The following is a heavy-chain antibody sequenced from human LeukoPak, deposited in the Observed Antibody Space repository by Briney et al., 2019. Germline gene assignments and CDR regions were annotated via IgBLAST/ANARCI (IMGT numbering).Heavy chain of an antibody. Sequence: PSETLSLTCTVSGGSISSSSYYWGWIRQPPGKGLEWIGSIYYSGSTYYNPSLKSRVTISVDTSKNQFSLKLSSVTAADTAVYYCARADPQYSSSWFSNWFDPWGQGTLVTVSS. J-gene: IGHJ5*02. D-gene: IGHD6-13*01. CDR3: ARADPQYSSSWFSNWFDP. CDR2: IYYSGST. CDR1: GGSISSSSYY. V-gene: IGHV4-39*01.